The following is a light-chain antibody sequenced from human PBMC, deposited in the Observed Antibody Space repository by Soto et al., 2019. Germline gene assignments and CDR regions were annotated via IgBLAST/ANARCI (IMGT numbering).Light chain of an antibody. Sequence: DIQMTQSPSSVSASVGDRVTITCQASQDINNHLYWYQQKPGKAPELLIYDASNLETGVPSRFSGSGSGTDFTFTISSLQPADIATYYCQQYDHPPAFGQGTRLEI. V-gene: IGKV1-33*01. CDR1: QDINNH. CDR2: DAS. CDR3: QQYDHPPA. J-gene: IGKJ5*01.